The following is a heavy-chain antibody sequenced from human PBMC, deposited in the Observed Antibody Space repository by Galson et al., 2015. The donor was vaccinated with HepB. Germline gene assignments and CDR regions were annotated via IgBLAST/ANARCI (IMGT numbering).Heavy chain of an antibody. CDR1: GFRFISYA. CDR2: ISGTGSST. V-gene: IGHV3-23*01. J-gene: IGHJ4*02. Sequence: SLRLSCAASGFRFISYAMNWVRQAPGKGLEWVSAISGTGSSTYYADSVKGRFTISRDNSRYTLFLQMNSLRAEDTAVYYCAPGAGLLGLYWGQGTLVTVSS. CDR3: APGAGLLGLY. D-gene: IGHD3-3*02.